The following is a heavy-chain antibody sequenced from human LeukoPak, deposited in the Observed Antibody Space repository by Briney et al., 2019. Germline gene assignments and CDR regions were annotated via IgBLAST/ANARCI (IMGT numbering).Heavy chain of an antibody. V-gene: IGHV3-33*01. CDR1: GFGFSNYG. J-gene: IGHJ4*02. Sequence: AGGSLRLSCAASGFGFSNYGMHWVRQAPGKGLEWVAIIWYDGSNKYHADSVKGRFTISRDNSKNTLYLQMNSLRAEDTAVYYCARDYCSSTSCFDYWGQGTLVTVSS. CDR3: ARDYCSSTSCFDY. D-gene: IGHD2-2*01. CDR2: IWYDGSNK.